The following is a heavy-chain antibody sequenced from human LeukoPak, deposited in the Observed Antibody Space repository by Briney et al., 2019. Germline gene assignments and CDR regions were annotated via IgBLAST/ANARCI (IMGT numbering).Heavy chain of an antibody. CDR3: AKDIGITVAGTEYYYYGMDV. Sequence: GGSLRLSCAASGFTFDDYAMHWVRQAPGKGLEWVSGISGNSGSIGYADSVKGRFTISRDNAKNSLYLQMNSLRAEDTALYYCAKDIGITVAGTEYYYYGMDVWGQGTTVTVSS. V-gene: IGHV3-9*01. CDR2: ISGNSGSI. D-gene: IGHD6-19*01. CDR1: GFTFDDYA. J-gene: IGHJ6*02.